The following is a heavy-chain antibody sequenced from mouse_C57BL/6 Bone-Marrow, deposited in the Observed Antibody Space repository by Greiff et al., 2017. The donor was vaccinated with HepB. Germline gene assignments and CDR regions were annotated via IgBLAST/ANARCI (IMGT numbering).Heavy chain of an antibody. V-gene: IGHV14-4*01. J-gene: IGHJ3*01. Sequence: EVQLQQSGAELVRPGASVKLSCTASGFNFKDDYMHWVKQRPEQGLEWIGWIDPENGDTEYASKFQGKATITADTSSNTAYLQLSSLTSEDTAVYYCTPVAGFAYWGQGTLVTVSA. CDR1: GFNFKDDY. CDR3: TPVAGFAY. CDR2: IDPENGDT.